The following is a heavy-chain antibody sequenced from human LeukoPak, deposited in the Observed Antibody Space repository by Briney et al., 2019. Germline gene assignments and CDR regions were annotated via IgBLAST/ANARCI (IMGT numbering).Heavy chain of an antibody. J-gene: IGHJ3*02. CDR3: ATDPVPFTRSWYHMGAFDI. D-gene: IGHD6-13*01. CDR2: FDPEDGET. Sequence: ASGKVSCKVSGYTLTELSIHSVRQAPGKRLEWRGGFDPEDGETIYAQKFQGRVTMTEDTSTDTAYMELSSLRSEDTAVYYCATDPVPFTRSWYHMGAFDIWGQGTMVTVSS. CDR1: GYTLTELS. V-gene: IGHV1-24*01.